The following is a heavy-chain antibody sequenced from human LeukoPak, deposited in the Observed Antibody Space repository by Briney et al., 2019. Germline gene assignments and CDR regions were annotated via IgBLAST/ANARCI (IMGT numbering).Heavy chain of an antibody. CDR2: IHHCGTT. D-gene: IGHD4-23*01. V-gene: IGHV4-4*02. CDR3: TRDSPVGMVY. J-gene: IGHJ4*02. Sequence: WETLSLTCAVSGGSISSSNWWSWLRQPPGEGLEWIGEIHHCGTTNYNPAHKTRVTISVDKSKSQFSLKLSSVTAADTAVYYCTRDSPVGMVYWGQGTLVTVSS. CDR1: GGSISSSNW.